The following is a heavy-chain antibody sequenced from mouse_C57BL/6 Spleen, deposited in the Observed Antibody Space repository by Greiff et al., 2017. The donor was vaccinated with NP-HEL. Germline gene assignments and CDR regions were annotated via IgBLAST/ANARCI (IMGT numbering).Heavy chain of an antibody. D-gene: IGHD1-1*01. V-gene: IGHV1-19*01. CDR3: APQFITTVPYAMDY. J-gene: IGHJ4*01. CDR1: GYTFTDYY. CDR2: INPYNGGT. Sequence: EVQLQQSGPVLVKPGASVKMSCKASGYTFTDYYMNWVKQSHGKSLEWIGVINPYNGGTSYNQKFKGKATLTVDKSSSTAYMELNSLTSEDSAVYYCAPQFITTVPYAMDYWVKEPQSPSPQ.